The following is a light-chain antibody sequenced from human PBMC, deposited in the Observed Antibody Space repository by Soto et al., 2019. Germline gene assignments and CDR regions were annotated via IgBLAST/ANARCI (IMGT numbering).Light chain of an antibody. CDR3: CSNAVASTYV. V-gene: IGLV2-23*01. CDR1: STDVGSHKL. J-gene: IGLJ1*01. CDR2: EAY. Sequence: QSALTQPASVSGSPGQSITISCTGTSTDVGSHKLVSWYQQYPGNAPKLIIFEAYKRPSGVSNSFSGSKSGSTASLTISGLQAEDEAGYYCCSNAVASTYVFGTGTKVTVL.